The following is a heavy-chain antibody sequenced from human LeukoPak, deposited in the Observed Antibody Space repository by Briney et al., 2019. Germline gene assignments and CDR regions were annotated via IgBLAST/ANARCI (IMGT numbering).Heavy chain of an antibody. V-gene: IGHV1-69*04. D-gene: IGHD3-16*01. Sequence: SVKVSCKASGGTFSSYGVSWVRQAPGQGLEWMGRIIPVLGITNYAQKFQGRVTITADKSTSTAYMELSSLRSQDTAVYFCARGFGSSTSYVSDFDFWGQGTLVTVSS. CDR2: IIPVLGIT. J-gene: IGHJ4*02. CDR1: GGTFSSYG. CDR3: ARGFGSSTSYVSDFDF.